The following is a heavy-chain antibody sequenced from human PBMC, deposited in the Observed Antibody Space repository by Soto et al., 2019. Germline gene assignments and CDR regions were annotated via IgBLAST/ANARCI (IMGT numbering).Heavy chain of an antibody. CDR2: IIPISDTT. V-gene: IGHV1-69*13. CDR3: ARSQGSSTSLEIYYYYYYGMDV. D-gene: IGHD2-2*01. CDR1: EGTFSSYA. J-gene: IGHJ6*02. Sequence: ASVKVSCKASEGTFSSYAISWVRQAPGQGLEWMGGIIPISDTTNYAQKFQGRVTITADESTSTAYMELSSLRSEDTAVYYCARSQGSSTSLEIYYYYYYGMDVWGQGTTVTAP.